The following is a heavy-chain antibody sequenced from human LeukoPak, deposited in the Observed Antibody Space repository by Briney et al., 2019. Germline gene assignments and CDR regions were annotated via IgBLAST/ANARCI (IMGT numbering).Heavy chain of an antibody. J-gene: IGHJ4*02. V-gene: IGHV3-23*01. CDR3: ARRVPYTVATAY. CDR1: GFAFSHYW. CDR2: INPTDDTT. D-gene: IGHD4-17*01. Sequence: PGGSLRLSCAASGFAFSHYWMTWVRQAPGKGLQWVSAINPTDDTTYYADSVKGRFTISRDDSKNTLYLQMNSLRAEDTAVYYCARRVPYTVATAYWGQGTLVTVSS.